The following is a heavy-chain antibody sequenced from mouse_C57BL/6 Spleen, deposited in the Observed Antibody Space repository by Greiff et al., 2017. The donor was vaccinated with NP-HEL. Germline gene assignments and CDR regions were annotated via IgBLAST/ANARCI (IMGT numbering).Heavy chain of an antibody. D-gene: IGHD2-4*01. CDR2: IRSKSNNYAT. Sequence: EVQGVESGGGLVQPKGSLKLSCAASGFSFNTYAMNWVRQAPGKGLEWVARIRSKSNNYATYYADSVKDRFTISRDDSESMLYLQMNNLKTEDTAMYYCVRHDYDVAYWGQGTLVTVSA. CDR1: GFSFNTYA. J-gene: IGHJ3*01. V-gene: IGHV10-1*01. CDR3: VRHDYDVAY.